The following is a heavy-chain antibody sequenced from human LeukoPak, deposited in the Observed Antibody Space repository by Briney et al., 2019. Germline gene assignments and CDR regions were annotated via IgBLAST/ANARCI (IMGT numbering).Heavy chain of an antibody. V-gene: IGHV3-23*01. CDR2: ISGSGGST. J-gene: IGHJ4*02. CDR3: ASGMRVGPNI. CDR1: GLTFYTYA. Sequence: GSLRLSCSVSGLTFYTYAMSWVRQAPGKGLEWVSAISGSGGSTYYADSVKGRFTISRDNAKNSLYLQMNSLRAEDTAVYYCASGMRVGPNIWGQGTLVTVSS. D-gene: IGHD1-26*01.